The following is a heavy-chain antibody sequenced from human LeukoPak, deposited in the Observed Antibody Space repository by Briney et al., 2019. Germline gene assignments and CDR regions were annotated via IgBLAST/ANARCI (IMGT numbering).Heavy chain of an antibody. V-gene: IGHV3-33*08. D-gene: IGHD1-14*01. CDR1: GFTSSTYG. CDR2: IWYDGSKK. J-gene: IGHJ4*02. CDR3: AREPEYFDY. Sequence: GRSLRLSCAASGFTSSTYGMHWVRQAPGKGLEWVAVIWYDGSKKFYADSVKGRFTISRDNSESTLFLEMNSLRAEDTAVYYCAREPEYFDYWGQGALVTVSS.